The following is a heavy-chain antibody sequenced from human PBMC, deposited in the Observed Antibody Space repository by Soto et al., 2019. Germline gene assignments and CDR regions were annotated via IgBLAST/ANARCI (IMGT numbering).Heavy chain of an antibody. D-gene: IGHD1-26*01. Sequence: GASVQVSCKASGYTFHNYGISWVRQVPGQGLEWMGWISGYNGNTNYAPKIQGKVTVTRDTSTATAYMELRSLRSDDTAIYYCARGSESFDLWGQGTLGTGS. J-gene: IGHJ4*02. CDR1: GYTFHNYG. V-gene: IGHV1-18*01. CDR3: ARGSESFDL. CDR2: ISGYNGNT.